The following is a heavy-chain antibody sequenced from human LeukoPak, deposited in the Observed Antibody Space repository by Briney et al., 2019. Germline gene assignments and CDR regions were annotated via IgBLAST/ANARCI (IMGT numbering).Heavy chain of an antibody. J-gene: IGHJ4*02. V-gene: IGHV1-2*04. D-gene: IGHD2-15*01. CDR2: INPNSGGT. CDR3: ARDRSGGFPDGLYFDY. Sequence: GASVKVSCKASGYTCTGYYMHWVRQAPGQGLEWMGWINPNSGGTNYAQKFQGWVTMTRDTSISTAYMELSRLRSDDTAVYYCARDRSGGFPDGLYFDYWGQGTLVTVSS. CDR1: GYTCTGYY.